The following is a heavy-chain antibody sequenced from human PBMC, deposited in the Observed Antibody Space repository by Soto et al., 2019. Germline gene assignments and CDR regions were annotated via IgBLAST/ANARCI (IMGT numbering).Heavy chain of an antibody. Sequence: SETLSLTCTVSGGSISSSSYFWGWIRQPPGKGLEWIGSIYYSGSTYYNPSLKSRVTISADTSKNQLSLKLSSVTAADTAVYYCARTPLTGNKRDYYFDYWGQGTLVTVSS. CDR2: IYYSGST. CDR1: GGSISSSSYF. D-gene: IGHD3-9*01. J-gene: IGHJ4*02. CDR3: ARTPLTGNKRDYYFDY. V-gene: IGHV4-39*07.